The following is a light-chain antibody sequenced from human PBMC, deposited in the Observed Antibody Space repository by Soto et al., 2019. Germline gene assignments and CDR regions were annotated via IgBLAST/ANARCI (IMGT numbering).Light chain of an antibody. CDR1: RRVDSN. CDR2: GAS. J-gene: IGKJ4*01. Sequence: ITQSPVALSGSIREGVTLSFAAIRRVDSNLAWYQQKPGQAARLLIFGASTRPTGIPDRFSVSGSRIEFTLTISSLQSEDFAVYYCQQYDKWPITFAGGIKVDI. CDR3: QQYDKWPIT. V-gene: IGKV3D-15*01.